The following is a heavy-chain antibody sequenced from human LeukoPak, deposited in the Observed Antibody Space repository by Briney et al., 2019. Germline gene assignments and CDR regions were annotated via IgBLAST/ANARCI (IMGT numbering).Heavy chain of an antibody. CDR3: ARAGGDSSSWYGGDY. CDR1: GFTFSSYA. V-gene: IGHV3-23*01. Sequence: GGSLRLSCAASGFTFSSYAMSWVRQAPGKGLEWVSAISGSGGSTYYADSVKGRFTISRDNAKNSLYLQMNSLRAEDTAVYYCARAGGDSSSWYGGDYWGQGTLVTVSS. D-gene: IGHD6-13*01. J-gene: IGHJ4*02. CDR2: ISGSGGST.